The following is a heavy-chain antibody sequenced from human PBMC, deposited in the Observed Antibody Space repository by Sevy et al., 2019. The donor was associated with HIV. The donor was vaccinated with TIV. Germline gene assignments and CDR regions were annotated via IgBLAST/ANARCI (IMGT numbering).Heavy chain of an antibody. Sequence: GWSLRLSCAASGFTFSSYWMSWVRQAPGKGLEWVANIKQDGSEKYYVDSVKGRFTISRDNAKNSLYLQMNSLRAEDTAVYYCARHVGRGYDFWSGYPYYYYYGMDVWGQGTTVTVSS. CDR2: IKQDGSEK. V-gene: IGHV3-7*01. J-gene: IGHJ6*02. CDR1: GFTFSSYW. D-gene: IGHD3-3*01. CDR3: ARHVGRGYDFWSGYPYYYYYGMDV.